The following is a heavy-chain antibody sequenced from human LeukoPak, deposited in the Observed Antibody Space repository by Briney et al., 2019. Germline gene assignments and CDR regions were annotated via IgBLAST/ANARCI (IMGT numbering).Heavy chain of an antibody. CDR3: ARHLGYCSSTSCYPWFHS. D-gene: IGHD2-2*01. CDR1: GGSISSYY. V-gene: IGHV4-59*08. Sequence: SETLSLTCTVSGGSISSYYWSWIRQPPGKGLEWIGYIYYSGTTNYNPSLKSRVTISADTSKNQFSLKLSSVTAADTAVYYCARHLGYCSSTSCYPWFHSWGQGTLVTVSS. CDR2: IYYSGTT. J-gene: IGHJ5*01.